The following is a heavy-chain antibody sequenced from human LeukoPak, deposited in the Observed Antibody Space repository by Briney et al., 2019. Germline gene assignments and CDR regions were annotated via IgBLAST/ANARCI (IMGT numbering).Heavy chain of an antibody. CDR1: GGSISSYY. CDR3: ARGSGSYWK. V-gene: IGHV4-59*01. CDR2: IYYSGST. D-gene: IGHD1-26*01. J-gene: IGHJ4*02. Sequence: SETLSLTCTVSGGSISSYYWSWIRQPPGKGPEWIGHIYYSGSTNYNPSLKSRVTISVDTSKNQLSLKLSSVTAADTAVYYCARGSGSYWKWGQGIMVTVSS.